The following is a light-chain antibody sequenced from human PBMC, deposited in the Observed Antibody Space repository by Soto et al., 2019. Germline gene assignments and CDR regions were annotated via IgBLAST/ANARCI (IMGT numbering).Light chain of an antibody. CDR1: SSDIGGHYL. CDR2: EGN. J-gene: IGLJ1*01. V-gene: IGLV2-23*01. CDR3: CSFAGSSTYV. Sequence: QSALTQPASVSGSPGQSITISCTGTSSDIGGHYLVSWYQQRPGKAPNLIIYEGNKRPSGVSNRFSASKSGNTASLTISGLRAEDEADYYCCSFAGSSTYVFGPGTKLTVL.